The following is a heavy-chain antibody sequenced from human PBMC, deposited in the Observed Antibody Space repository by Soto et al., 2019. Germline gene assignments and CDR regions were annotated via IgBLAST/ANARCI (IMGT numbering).Heavy chain of an antibody. CDR3: EGDDDGYEI. CDR1: EFPFSRTA. D-gene: IGHD3-16*01. CDR2: ISASGGTT. Sequence: EAQLLESGGGLVQPGESLRLSCAASEFPFSRTAMSWVRQAPGKGLEWVAAISASGGTTLYADSVKGRFTISRDNSKNTLYLQMNSLRVEDTALYYCEGDDDGYEIWGQGTMVTVS. J-gene: IGHJ3*02. V-gene: IGHV3-23*01.